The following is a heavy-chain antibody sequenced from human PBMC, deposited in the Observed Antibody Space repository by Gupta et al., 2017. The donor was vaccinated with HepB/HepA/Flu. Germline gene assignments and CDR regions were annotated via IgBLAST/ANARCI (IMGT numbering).Heavy chain of an antibody. Sequence: QLPLQESCSGLVMPSATLLPPRILPGGSTSSSSYYWGWIRQPPGKGLEWIGSIYYSGSTYYNPSLKSRVTISVDTSKNQFSLKLSSVTAADTAVYYCARHVIVVVPAAEFDPWGQGTLVTVSS. D-gene: IGHD2-2*01. J-gene: IGHJ5*02. CDR1: GGSTSSSSYY. CDR3: ARHVIVVVPAAEFDP. V-gene: IGHV4-39*01. CDR2: IYYSGST.